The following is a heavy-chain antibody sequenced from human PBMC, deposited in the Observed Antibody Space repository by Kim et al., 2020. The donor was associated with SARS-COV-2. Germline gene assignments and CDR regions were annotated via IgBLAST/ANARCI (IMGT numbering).Heavy chain of an antibody. D-gene: IGHD5-12*01. J-gene: IGHJ4*02. CDR3: ARGEYSGYVEVFDY. CDR2: INHSGST. V-gene: IGHV4-34*01. Sequence: SETLSLTCAVYGGSFSGYYWSWIRQPPRKGLEWIGEINHSGSTNYNPSLKSRVTISVDTSKNQFSLKLSSVTAADTAVYYCARGEYSGYVEVFDYWGQGTLVTVSS. CDR1: GGSFSGYY.